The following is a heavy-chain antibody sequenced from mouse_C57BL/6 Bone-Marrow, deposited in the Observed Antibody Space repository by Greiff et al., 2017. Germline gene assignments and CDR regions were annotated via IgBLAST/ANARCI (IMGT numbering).Heavy chain of an antibody. D-gene: IGHD1-1*01. CDR3: AREDYYGSSYWYFDV. CDR1: GYTFTSYW. Sequence: LQQPGAELVKPGASVKMSCKASGYTFTSYWITWVKQRPGQGLEWIGDIYPGSGSPNYNEKFKSKATLTVDTSSSTAYMQLSSLTSEDSAVYYCAREDYYGSSYWYFDVWGTGTTVTVSS. CDR2: IYPGSGSP. V-gene: IGHV1-55*01. J-gene: IGHJ1*03.